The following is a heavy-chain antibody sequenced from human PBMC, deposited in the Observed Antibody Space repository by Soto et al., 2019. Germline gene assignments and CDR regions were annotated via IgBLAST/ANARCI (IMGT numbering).Heavy chain of an antibody. Sequence: GGSLRLSCVGSGFTFSTSAMHWVRQAPDKGLEWVALMSKDGNTKYYADSVKGRFTISRGNSMNTLFLQMNGLRDEDTAVYFCAKDFWVGELLRYGMDGWGKGTTVTVAS. V-gene: IGHV3-30-3*01. J-gene: IGHJ6*04. CDR3: AKDFWVGELLRYGMDG. D-gene: IGHD3-10*01. CDR1: GFTFSTSA. CDR2: MSKDGNTK.